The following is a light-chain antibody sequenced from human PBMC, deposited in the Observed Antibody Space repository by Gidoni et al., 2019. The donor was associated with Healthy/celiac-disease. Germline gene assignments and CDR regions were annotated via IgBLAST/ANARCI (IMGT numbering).Light chain of an antibody. CDR1: SSDVGSYNL. Sequence: SALTQPATVSGSPGQSITISCTGTSSDVGSYNLVSWYQQHPGKAPKLMIYEVSKRPSGVSNRFSGSKSGNTASLTISWLQAEDEADYYCCSYAGSYVFGTGTKFTVL. J-gene: IGLJ1*01. CDR2: EVS. CDR3: CSYAGSYV. V-gene: IGLV2-23*02.